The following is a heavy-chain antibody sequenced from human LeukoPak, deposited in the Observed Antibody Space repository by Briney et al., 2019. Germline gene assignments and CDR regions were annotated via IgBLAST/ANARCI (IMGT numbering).Heavy chain of an antibody. CDR1: GFTFSSYA. Sequence: GGSLRLSCAASGFTFSSYAMSWDRQAPGKGLEWVSAISGSGGSTYYADSVKGRFTISRDNSKNTLYLQMNSLRAEDTAVYYCAKGYSSGWRYYYFDYWGQGTLVTVSS. J-gene: IGHJ4*02. D-gene: IGHD6-19*01. V-gene: IGHV3-23*01. CDR3: AKGYSSGWRYYYFDY. CDR2: ISGSGGST.